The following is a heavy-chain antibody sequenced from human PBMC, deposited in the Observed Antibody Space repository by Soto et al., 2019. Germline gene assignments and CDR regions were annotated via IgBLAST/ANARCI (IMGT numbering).Heavy chain of an antibody. V-gene: IGHV3-23*01. Sequence: GGSLRLSCAASGFTFSTYAMSWVRQTPGKGLEWVSSINSGGGGTFYSDSVKGRFTISRDNSKNTLYLQINSLRAEDTAVYYCAKRGTYYFDYWGQGALVTVSS. CDR1: GFTFSTYA. J-gene: IGHJ4*02. CDR2: INSGGGGT. CDR3: AKRGTYYFDY. D-gene: IGHD2-15*01.